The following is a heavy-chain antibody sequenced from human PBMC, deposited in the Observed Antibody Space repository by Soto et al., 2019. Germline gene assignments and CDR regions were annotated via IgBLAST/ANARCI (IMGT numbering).Heavy chain of an antibody. CDR1: GFTFSSYA. V-gene: IGHV3-64*04. D-gene: IGHD3-22*01. CDR3: AKSPGMYYYDSSGYYHYDY. CDR2: ISGSGVST. Sequence: GGSLRLSCAASGFTFSSYAMYWVRQAPGKGLEYVSAISGSGVSTYYADSVKGRFTISRDNSKNTLYLQMNSLRAEDTAVYYCAKSPGMYYYDSSGYYHYDYWGQGTLVTVS. J-gene: IGHJ4*02.